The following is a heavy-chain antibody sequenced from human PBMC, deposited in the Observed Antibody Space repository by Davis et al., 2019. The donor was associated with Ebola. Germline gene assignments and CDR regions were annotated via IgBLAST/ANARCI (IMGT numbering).Heavy chain of an antibody. CDR2: IKGDGSQK. V-gene: IGHV3-7*01. D-gene: IGHD5/OR15-5a*01. CDR3: ARDPIQASRVYVSGDY. CDR1: GLTFSEAW. J-gene: IGHJ4*02. Sequence: GESLKISCAASGLTFSEAWMTWVRQAPGKGPEWVAIIKGDGSQKYYVDSVKGRFTISRDNAKNSLDLQMNKLRAEDAAVYYCARDPIQASRVYVSGDYWGQGTLVTVSS.